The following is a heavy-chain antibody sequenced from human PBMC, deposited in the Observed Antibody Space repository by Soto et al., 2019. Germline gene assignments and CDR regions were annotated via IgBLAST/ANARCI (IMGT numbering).Heavy chain of an antibody. CDR2: IYYSGST. CDR3: ARRYGTLFDY. CDR1: GGSINSYY. J-gene: IGHJ4*02. Sequence: SETLSLTCTVSGGSINSYYWSWIRQPPGKGLEWIGYIYYSGSTNYNPSLKGRVTISVDTSKNQFSLKLSSVTAADTAVYYCARRYGTLFDYWGQGTLVTVSS. D-gene: IGHD4-17*01. V-gene: IGHV4-59*08.